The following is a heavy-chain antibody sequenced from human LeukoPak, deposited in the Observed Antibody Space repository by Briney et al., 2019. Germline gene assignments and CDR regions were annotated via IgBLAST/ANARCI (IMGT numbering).Heavy chain of an antibody. Sequence: PGGSLRLSCAASGFTFSSYAMSWVRQTPRKGLGWVSPISGSGASTYYADSVKGRFTISRDNSKNTLYLQMNSLRAEDTAVYYCAKSRSSGSYYYYYGMDVWGQGTTVTVSS. J-gene: IGHJ6*02. CDR3: AKSRSSGSYYYYYGMDV. CDR2: ISGSGAST. CDR1: GFTFSSYA. D-gene: IGHD1-26*01. V-gene: IGHV3-23*01.